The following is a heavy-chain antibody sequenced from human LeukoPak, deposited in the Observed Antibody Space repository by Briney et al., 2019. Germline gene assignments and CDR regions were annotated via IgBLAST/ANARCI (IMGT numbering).Heavy chain of an antibody. CDR1: GFTFSSYG. Sequence: GGSLRLSCAASGFTFSSYGMHWVRQAPGKGLEWVAVTSYDGSNKYYADSVKGRFTISRDNSKNTLYLQMNSLRAEDTAVYYCANGKYSSSWTLDYWGQGTLVTVSS. J-gene: IGHJ4*02. V-gene: IGHV3-30*18. D-gene: IGHD6-13*01. CDR3: ANGKYSSSWTLDY. CDR2: TSYDGSNK.